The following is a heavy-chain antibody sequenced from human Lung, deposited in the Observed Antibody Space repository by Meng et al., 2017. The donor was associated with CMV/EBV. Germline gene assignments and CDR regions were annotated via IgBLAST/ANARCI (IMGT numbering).Heavy chain of an antibody. CDR3: AKDLRPRYNWNYDYYYGMDV. V-gene: IGHV3-9*01. CDR1: GFTFDDYA. D-gene: IGHD1-20*01. CDR2: ISWNSGSI. J-gene: IGHJ6*02. Sequence: SXKISXAASGFTFDDYAMHWVRQAPGKGLEWVSGISWNSGSIGYADSVKGRFTISRDNAKNSLYLQMNSLRAEDTALYYCAKDLRPRYNWNYDYYYGMDVWGQGXTVTVSS.